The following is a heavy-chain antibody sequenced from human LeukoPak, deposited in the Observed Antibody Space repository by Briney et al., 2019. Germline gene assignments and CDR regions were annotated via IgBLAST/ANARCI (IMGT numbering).Heavy chain of an antibody. CDR2: INHSGST. CDR1: GGSFSGYY. D-gene: IGHD6-6*01. V-gene: IGHV4-34*01. CDR3: ARIAARRIDY. Sequence: SGTLSLTCAVYGGSFSGYYWSWIRQPPGKGLEWIGEINHSGSTNYNPSLKSRVTISVDTSKNQFSPKLSSVTAADTAVYYCARIAARRIDYWGQGTLVTVSS. J-gene: IGHJ4*02.